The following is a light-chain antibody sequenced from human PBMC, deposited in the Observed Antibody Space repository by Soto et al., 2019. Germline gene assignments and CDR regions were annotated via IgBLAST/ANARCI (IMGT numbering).Light chain of an antibody. J-gene: IGKJ2*01. Sequence: DIQMTQSPSTLSASVGERVTITCRASQSISSWLAWYQQKPGKAPNLLIYDASSLKSGVPSRFSGSGSGTAFTLTISSLQPDDFATYYCQHYNSYSSYTFGQGTKLEIK. CDR3: QHYNSYSSYT. CDR2: DAS. V-gene: IGKV1-5*01. CDR1: QSISSW.